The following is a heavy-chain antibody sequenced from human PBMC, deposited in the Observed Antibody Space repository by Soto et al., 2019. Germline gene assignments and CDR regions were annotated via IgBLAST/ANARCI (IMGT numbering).Heavy chain of an antibody. Sequence: GGSLRLSCAASGFTFDDYAMHWVRQAPGKGLEWVSGISWNSGSIGYADSVKGRFTISRDNAKNSLYLQMNSLRAEDTALYYCAKDRKKQSWLNWFDTWGQGRLVTFYS. J-gene: IGHJ5*02. CDR1: GFTFDDYA. CDR3: AKDRKKQSWLNWFDT. CDR2: ISWNSGSI. V-gene: IGHV3-9*01. D-gene: IGHD6-19*01.